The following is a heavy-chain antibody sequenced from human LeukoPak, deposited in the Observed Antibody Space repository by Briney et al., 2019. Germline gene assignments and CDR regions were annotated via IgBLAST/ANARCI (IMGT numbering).Heavy chain of an antibody. CDR2: IKPDGTER. J-gene: IGHJ4*02. CDR3: ARGGNSSWDY. CDR1: GFVFSNYW. Sequence: GGSLRLSCAASGFVFSNYWMSWVRQAPGKGLEWVANIKPDGTERYYVDSLKGRFTISRDNAKNSLYLQMNSLRVEDTAVYYCARGGNSSWDYWGQGALVTVSS. V-gene: IGHV3-7*01. D-gene: IGHD6-6*01.